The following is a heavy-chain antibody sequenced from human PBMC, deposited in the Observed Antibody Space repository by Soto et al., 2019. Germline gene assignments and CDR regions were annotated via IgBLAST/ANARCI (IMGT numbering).Heavy chain of an antibody. V-gene: IGHV3-72*01. CDR2: IKKRADSYTT. Sequence: EVQLVESGVGLVQPGGSLRLACAASGLTFSDHHMDWVRQAPGKGLEWVGRIKKRADSYTTHYSASVKGRFTISRDDSRNSLYLQMDSLKTEDTAVYYCADVGPAFGLDVWGQGTTVTVSS. D-gene: IGHD1-26*01. J-gene: IGHJ6*02. CDR1: GLTFSDHH. CDR3: ADVGPAFGLDV.